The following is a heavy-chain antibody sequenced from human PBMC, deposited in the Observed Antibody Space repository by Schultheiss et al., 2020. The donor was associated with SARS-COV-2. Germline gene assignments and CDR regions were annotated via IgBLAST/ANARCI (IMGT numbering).Heavy chain of an antibody. D-gene: IGHD2/OR15-2a*01. J-gene: IGHJ4*02. CDR2: INHSGST. CDR1: GGSFSGYY. Sequence: SQTLSLTCAVYGGSFSGYYWSWIRQPPGKGLEWIGEINHSGSTNYNPSLKSRVTISVDTSKNQFSLKLSSVTAADTAIYYCARRMGANRFDSWGQGTLVTVSS. V-gene: IGHV4-34*01. CDR3: ARRMGANRFDS.